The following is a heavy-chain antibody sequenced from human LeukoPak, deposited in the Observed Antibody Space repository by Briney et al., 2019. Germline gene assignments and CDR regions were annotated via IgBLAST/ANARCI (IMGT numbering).Heavy chain of an antibody. D-gene: IGHD3-10*01. CDR2: IIPIFGTA. CDR3: ARAELLWFGELKYNWFDP. CDR1: GGTFSSYA. J-gene: IGHJ5*02. Sequence: GASVKVSCKASGGTFSSYAISWVRQAPGQGLEWMGGIIPIFGTANYAQKFQGRVTLTADKSTSTAYMELSSLRSVDTAVYYCARAELLWFGELKYNWFDPWGQGTLVTVSS. V-gene: IGHV1-69*06.